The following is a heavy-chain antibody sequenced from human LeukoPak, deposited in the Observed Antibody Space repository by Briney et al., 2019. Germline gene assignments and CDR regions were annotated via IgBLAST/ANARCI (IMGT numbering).Heavy chain of an antibody. D-gene: IGHD6-13*01. J-gene: IGHJ3*02. V-gene: IGHV3-33*01. CDR1: AFTFSTYG. CDR2: IWYDGSNQ. CDR3: ARAPGIAVSGTSGAFDI. Sequence: GGSLRLSCAASAFTFSTYGMYWVRQAPGKGLEWVALIWYDGSNQYYADSVKGRFTISRDNSKNTLYLQMNSLRADDTAVYYCARAPGIAVSGTSGAFDIWGQGTMVTVSS.